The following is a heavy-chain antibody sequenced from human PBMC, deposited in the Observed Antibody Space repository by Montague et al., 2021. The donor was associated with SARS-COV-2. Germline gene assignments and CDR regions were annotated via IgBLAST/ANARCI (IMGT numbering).Heavy chain of an antibody. CDR1: GDSIRSSSYY. CDR2: IYYGGST. Sequence: SETLSLTCTVAGDSIRSSSYYWGWIRQPPGRGLEWIGSIYYGGSTYYNPSFKSLVTISVDTSKTQFSLKLSSVTAADTAEYSCGRRVHPAFGSGALDYWGQGTLVTVSS. D-gene: IGHD6-19*01. J-gene: IGHJ4*02. V-gene: IGHV4-39*01. CDR3: GRRVHPAFGSGALDY.